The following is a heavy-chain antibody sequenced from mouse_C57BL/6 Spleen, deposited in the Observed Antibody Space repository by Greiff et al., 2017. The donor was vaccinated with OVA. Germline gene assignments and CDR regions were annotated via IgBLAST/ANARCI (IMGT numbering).Heavy chain of an antibody. J-gene: IGHJ4*01. CDR3: ARDGKYGYYAMGY. D-gene: IGHD2-1*01. CDR1: GYTFTDYN. CDR2: INPNNGGT. V-gene: IGHV1-18*01. Sequence: EVQLQQSGPELVKPGASVKIPCKAPGYTFTDYNMDWVKQSHGKSLEWIGDINPNNGGTIYNQKFKGKATLTVDKSSSTAYMELRSLTSEDTAVYYCARDGKYGYYAMGYWGQGTSVTVSS.